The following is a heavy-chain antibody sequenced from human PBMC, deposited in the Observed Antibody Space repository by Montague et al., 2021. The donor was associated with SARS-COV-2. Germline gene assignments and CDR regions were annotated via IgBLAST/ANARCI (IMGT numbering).Heavy chain of an antibody. J-gene: IGHJ4*02. CDR2: INSDGTTM. V-gene: IGHV3-74*01. CDR1: GFTVSSYW. CDR3: ARGDSSGFGY. D-gene: IGHD6-6*01. Sequence: SLRLSCAASGFTVSSYWMHWVRQAPGKGLVWISHINSDGTTMNYADSVKGRFTISRDTGKNTLYLQMNSLRVEDTALYYCARGDSSGFGYWGQGTLVTVSS.